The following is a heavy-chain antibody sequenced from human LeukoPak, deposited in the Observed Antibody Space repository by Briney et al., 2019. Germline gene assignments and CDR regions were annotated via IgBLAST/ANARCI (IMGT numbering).Heavy chain of an antibody. V-gene: IGHV3-30*12. CDR3: VRRASGTYAFDS. J-gene: IGHJ4*02. CDR1: GFTFSNFG. D-gene: IGHD3-10*01. CDR2: ISYDGSEE. Sequence: GGSLRLSCAASGFTFSNFGMHWVRQAPGEGLEWVAFISYDGSEEFYADSVKGRFTLSRDNSKNTLDLEMNSLRAEDTAVYYCVRRASGTYAFDSWGQGTLVTVSS.